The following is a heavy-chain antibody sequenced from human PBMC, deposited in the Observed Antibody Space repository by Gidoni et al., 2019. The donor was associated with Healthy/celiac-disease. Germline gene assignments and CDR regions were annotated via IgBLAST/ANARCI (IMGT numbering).Heavy chain of an antibody. V-gene: IGHV4-39*01. Sequence: QLQLQESGPGLVKPSETLSLTCTVSGGPISSSSYYWGWIRQPPGKGLEWIGSIYYRGSTYYNPSLKSRVTISVDTSKNQFSLKLSSVTAADTAVYYCARRGVVIKDYFDYWGQGTLVTVSS. CDR1: GGPISSSSYY. CDR3: ARRGVVIKDYFDY. J-gene: IGHJ4*02. D-gene: IGHD3-22*01. CDR2: IYYRGST.